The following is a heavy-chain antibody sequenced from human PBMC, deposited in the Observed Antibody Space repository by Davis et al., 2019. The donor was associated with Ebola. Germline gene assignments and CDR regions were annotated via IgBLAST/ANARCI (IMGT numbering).Heavy chain of an antibody. CDR2: IRYDGNNK. CDR1: GFTFSSYG. V-gene: IGHV3-30*02. Sequence: GGSLRLSCAASGFTFSSYGMHWVRQAPGKGLEWVAFIRYDGNNKYHADSVKGRFTISRDNSKNTLYLQMNSLRAEDTAVYYCARGWGRNYFDYWGQGTLVTVSS. D-gene: IGHD1-26*01. CDR3: ARGWGRNYFDY. J-gene: IGHJ4*02.